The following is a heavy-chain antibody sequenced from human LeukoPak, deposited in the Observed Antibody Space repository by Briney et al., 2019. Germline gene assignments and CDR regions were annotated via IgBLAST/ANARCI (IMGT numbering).Heavy chain of an antibody. J-gene: IGHJ6*02. CDR2: MNPNSGNT. CDR1: GYTFTIYD. V-gene: IGHV1-8*01. CDR3: ARGADCSSTSCRHTIYYYYGMDV. Sequence: ASVTVSCMASGYTFTIYDINWVRQATGQGLEWMGWMNPNSGNTGYAQKFQGRVTMTRNTSISTAYMELSSLRSEDTAVYYCARGADCSSTSCRHTIYYYYGMDVWGQGTTVTVSS. D-gene: IGHD2-2*01.